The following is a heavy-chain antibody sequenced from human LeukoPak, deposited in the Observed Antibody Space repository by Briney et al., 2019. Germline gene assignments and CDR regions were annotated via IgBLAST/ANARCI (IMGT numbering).Heavy chain of an antibody. CDR3: ARDVGSYRPRWWFDP. D-gene: IGHD2-15*01. CDR1: GFIFSSYE. Sequence: GGSLRLSCAVSGFIFSSYEMSWVRQAPGKGLVWVSRINSDGSSTSYADSVKGRFTISRDNAKNTLYLQMNSLRAEDTAVYYCARDVGSYRPRWWFDPWGQGTLVTVSS. V-gene: IGHV3-74*01. J-gene: IGHJ5*02. CDR2: INSDGSST.